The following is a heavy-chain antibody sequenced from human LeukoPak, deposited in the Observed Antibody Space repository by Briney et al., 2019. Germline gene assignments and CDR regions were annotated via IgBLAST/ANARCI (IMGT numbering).Heavy chain of an antibody. J-gene: IGHJ4*02. CDR1: GGTFSSYA. D-gene: IGHD3-9*01. CDR3: ARGRYFDWPWGNYFDY. V-gene: IGHV1-69*05. CDR2: IIPIFGTA. Sequence: ASVKVSCKASGGTFSSYAISRVRQAPGQGLEWMGRIIPIFGTANYAQKFQGRVTITTDESTSTAYMELSSLRSEDTAVYYCARGRYFDWPWGNYFDYWGQGTLVTVSS.